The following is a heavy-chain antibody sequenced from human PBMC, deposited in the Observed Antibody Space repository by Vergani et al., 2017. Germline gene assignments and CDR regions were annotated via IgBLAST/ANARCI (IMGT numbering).Heavy chain of an antibody. CDR3: ARVWWYCSSTCCYQYYFDY. CDR2: IYYSGST. V-gene: IGHV4-59*01. J-gene: IGHJ4*02. Sequence: QVQLQESGPGLVKPSETLSLTCTVSGGSISSYYWSWIRQHPGKGLEWIGYIYYSGSTNYNPSLKSRVTISVDTSKNQFSLKLSSVTAADTAVYYCARVWWYCSSTCCYQYYFDYWGQGTLVTVSS. CDR1: GGSISSYY. D-gene: IGHD2-2*01.